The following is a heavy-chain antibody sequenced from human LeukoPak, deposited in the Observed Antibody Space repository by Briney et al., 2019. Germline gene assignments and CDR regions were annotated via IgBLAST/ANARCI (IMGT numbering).Heavy chain of an antibody. Sequence: GGSLRLSCAAPGFTFWTYAMSWVRPGPGEGVEWVSGISDSGDGTYYAESVKGRFTISRDNSKNTVFLQMNSLRADDTAKYYCAKDKAPGSWHTPSDFWGQGTLVTVSS. CDR2: ISDSGDGT. D-gene: IGHD6-13*01. CDR3: AKDKAPGSWHTPSDF. CDR1: GFTFWTYA. J-gene: IGHJ4*02. V-gene: IGHV3-23*01.